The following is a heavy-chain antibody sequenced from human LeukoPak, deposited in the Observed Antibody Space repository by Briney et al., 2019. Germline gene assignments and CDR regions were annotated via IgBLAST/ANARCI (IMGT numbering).Heavy chain of an antibody. V-gene: IGHV5-10-1*01. CDR2: IDPSDSYT. CDR3: ARNRAAAGHPRWFDP. Sequence: GESLKISCKGSGSSFTSYWISWVRQMPGKGLEWMGRIDPSDSYTNYSPSFQGHVTISADKSISTAYLQWSSLKASDTAMYYCARNRAAAGHPRWFDPWGQGTLVTVSS. D-gene: IGHD6-13*01. J-gene: IGHJ5*02. CDR1: GSSFTSYW.